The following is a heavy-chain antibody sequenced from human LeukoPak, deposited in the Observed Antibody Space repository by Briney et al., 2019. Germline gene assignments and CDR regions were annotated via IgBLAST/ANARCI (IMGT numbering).Heavy chain of an antibody. J-gene: IGHJ4*02. D-gene: IGHD3-9*01. Sequence: GGSLRLSCAASGFTFSSYAMSWVRQAPGKGLEWVSAISGSGSSTYYADSVKGRFTISRDNSKNTLYLQMNSLRAEDTAVYYCAKDPSMTGYYKGGFDYWGQGTLVTVSS. CDR1: GFTFSSYA. CDR2: ISGSGSST. CDR3: AKDPSMTGYYKGGFDY. V-gene: IGHV3-23*01.